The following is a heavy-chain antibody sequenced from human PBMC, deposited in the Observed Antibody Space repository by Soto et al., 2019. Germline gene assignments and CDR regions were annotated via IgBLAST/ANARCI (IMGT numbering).Heavy chain of an antibody. J-gene: IGHJ4*02. CDR3: TRAESPDIAYFFDY. CDR1: VFTFVNYA. V-gene: IGHV3-49*04. Sequence: GWSLRLSCTASVFTFVNYAINWVRQAPGKGLEWVGLIRNQTYSGATEYAASMKGRFTISRDDSKNIAYLQMNSLKTEDSAVYYCTRAESPDIAYFFDYWGQGTLVTVSS. CDR2: IRNQTYSGAT.